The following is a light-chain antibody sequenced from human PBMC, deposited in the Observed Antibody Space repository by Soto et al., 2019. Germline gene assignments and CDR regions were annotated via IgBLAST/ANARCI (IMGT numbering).Light chain of an antibody. Sequence: QSVLTQPASVSGSPGQSITISCTGTSSDVGDYNYVSWYQQHPGKAPKLMIYDVSNRPSGVSNRFSGSKSGNTASLTISGLQAEDEADYYCCSYAGSSFYVFGTGTKVTVL. CDR3: CSYAGSSFYV. CDR1: SSDVGDYNY. J-gene: IGLJ1*01. CDR2: DVS. V-gene: IGLV2-14*01.